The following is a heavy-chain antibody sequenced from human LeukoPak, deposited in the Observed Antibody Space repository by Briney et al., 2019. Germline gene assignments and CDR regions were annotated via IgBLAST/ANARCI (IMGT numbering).Heavy chain of an antibody. D-gene: IGHD7-27*01. CDR2: FSSGGIT. CDR3: ARDRHWGSFDY. J-gene: IGHJ4*02. CDR1: GFTFSNYG. V-gene: IGHV3-23*01. Sequence: GGSLRLSCVGSGFTFSNYGINWVRQAPGKGLEWVSGFSSGGITYYADRVKGRLTISRDNSRNTLDLHVNSLRVEDTAVYYCARDRHWGSFDYWGQGTLVTVSS.